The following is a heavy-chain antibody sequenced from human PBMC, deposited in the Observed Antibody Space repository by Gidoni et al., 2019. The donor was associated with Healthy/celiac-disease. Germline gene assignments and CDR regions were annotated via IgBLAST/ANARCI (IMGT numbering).Heavy chain of an antibody. CDR1: GYTFASYD. Sequence: QVQLLQSGAEVKKPGASVMVSCKSSGYTFASYDINWVRQATGQGLEWMEWMNPNSGNTGYAQKFQGRVTMNRNTSMRTAYMELGSLRSEDTAVYYCTRRYVPYYFGMDVWGQGTTVTVSS. CDR3: TRRYVPYYFGMDV. D-gene: IGHD1-1*01. CDR2: MNPNSGNT. V-gene: IGHV1-8*01. J-gene: IGHJ6*01.